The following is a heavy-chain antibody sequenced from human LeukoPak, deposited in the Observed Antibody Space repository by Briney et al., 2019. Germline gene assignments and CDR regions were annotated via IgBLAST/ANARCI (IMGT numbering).Heavy chain of an antibody. Sequence: SETLSLTCAVYGGSFSGYYWSWIRQPPGKGLEWIGEISHSGSTNYNPSLKSRVTISVDTSKNQFSLKLSSVTAADTAVYYCARISYGYEARDWGQGTLVTVSS. CDR2: ISHSGST. J-gene: IGHJ4*02. D-gene: IGHD5-18*01. CDR3: ARISYGYEARD. CDR1: GGSFSGYY. V-gene: IGHV4-34*01.